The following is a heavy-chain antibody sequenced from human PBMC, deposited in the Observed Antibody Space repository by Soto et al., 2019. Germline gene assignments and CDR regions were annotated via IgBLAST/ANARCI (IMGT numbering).Heavy chain of an antibody. V-gene: IGHV6-1*01. J-gene: IGHJ6*02. CDR3: ARDPGRAAAGKDYYYGMDV. CDR2: TYYRSKWYN. D-gene: IGHD6-13*01. CDR1: GDSVSSNSAA. Sequence: PSQTLSLTCAISGDSVSSNSAAWNWIRQSPSRGLEWLGRTYYRSKWYNDYTVSVKSRITINPDTSKNQFSLQLNSVTPEDTAVYYCARDPGRAAAGKDYYYGMDVWGQGTTVTVSS.